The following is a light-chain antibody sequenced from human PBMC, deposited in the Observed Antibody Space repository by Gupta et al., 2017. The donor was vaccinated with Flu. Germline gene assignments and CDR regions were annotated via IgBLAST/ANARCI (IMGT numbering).Light chain of an antibody. Sequence: VLTQSPGTLSLSPGERATLSCRASQSFSNSYLDWYQQKPGQAPRLLIYGTSNRAAGIPDRFSGSGSGTDFTRTSNRMETEDCEGYDCQQFNSFGQGTKLEI. V-gene: IGKV3-20*01. CDR3: QQFNS. CDR1: QSFSNSY. J-gene: IGKJ2*03. CDR2: GTS.